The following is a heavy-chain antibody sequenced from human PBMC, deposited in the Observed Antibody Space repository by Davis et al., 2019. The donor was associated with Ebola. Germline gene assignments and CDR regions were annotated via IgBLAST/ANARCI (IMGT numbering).Heavy chain of an antibody. D-gene: IGHD3-3*01. CDR1: GFTFSSYG. J-gene: IGHJ6*02. Sequence: GESLKISCAASGFTFSSYGMHWVRQAPGKGLEWVSSISSSSSYIYYADSVKGRFTISRDNAKNTLYLQMNSLRAEDTAVYYCARDRYDFWSGYSNYYYGMDVWGQGTTVTVSS. CDR3: ARDRYDFWSGYSNYYYGMDV. V-gene: IGHV3-21*01. CDR2: ISSSSSYI.